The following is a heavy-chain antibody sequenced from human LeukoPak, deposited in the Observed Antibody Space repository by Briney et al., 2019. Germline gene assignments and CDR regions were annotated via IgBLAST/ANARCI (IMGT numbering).Heavy chain of an antibody. CDR3: ARSGSYDFWSGYYNWPPAGKRGGHWFDP. D-gene: IGHD3-3*01. V-gene: IGHV4-61*08. CDR1: GGSISSGGYY. J-gene: IGHJ5*02. CDR2: IYYSGST. Sequence: SETLSLTCTVSGGSISSGGYYWSWIRQPPGKGLEWIGYIYYSGSTNYNPSLKSRVTISVDTSKNQFSLKLSSVTAADTAVYYCARSGSYDFWSGYYNWPPAGKRGGHWFDPWGQGTLVTVSS.